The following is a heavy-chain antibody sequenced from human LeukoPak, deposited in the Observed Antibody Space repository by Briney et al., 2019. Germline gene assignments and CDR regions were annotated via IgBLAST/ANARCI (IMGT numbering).Heavy chain of an antibody. V-gene: IGHV1-69*04. CDR3: ARDYTMVQGAPAY. D-gene: IGHD3-10*01. CDR1: GGTFSSYA. CDR2: IIPILGIA. Sequence: SVKVSCKASGGTFSSYAISWVRQAPGQGLEWMGRIIPILGIANYAQKFQGRVTITADKSTSTAYMELSSLRSEDTAVYYCARDYTMVQGAPAYWGQGTLVTVSS. J-gene: IGHJ4*02.